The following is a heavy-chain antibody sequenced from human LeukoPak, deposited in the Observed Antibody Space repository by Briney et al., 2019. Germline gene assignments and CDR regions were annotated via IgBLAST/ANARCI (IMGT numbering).Heavy chain of an antibody. J-gene: IGHJ6*02. Sequence: GRSLRLSCAASGFTFSSYGMHWVRQAPGKGLEWVAVISYDGSDKYYADSVKGRFTISRDNSKNTLYLQMNSLRAEDTAVYYCARPAGTYDYSYGMDVWGQGTTVTVSS. CDR2: ISYDGSDK. V-gene: IGHV3-30-3*01. D-gene: IGHD6-19*01. CDR1: GFTFSSYG. CDR3: ARPAGTYDYSYGMDV.